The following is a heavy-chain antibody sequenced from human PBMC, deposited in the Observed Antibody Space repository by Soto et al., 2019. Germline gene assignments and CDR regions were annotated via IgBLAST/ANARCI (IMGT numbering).Heavy chain of an antibody. V-gene: IGHV3-23*01. CDR3: AKAEYSSSPYYYGMDV. CDR1: GFTFYGYA. CDR2: ISYDGGST. Sequence: GGSLRLSCAASGFTFYGYAMYWVRQAPGKGLEWVSGISYDGGSTYYADPVKGRFTISRDDSRNTLYLHMHSLRAEDTALYYCAKAEYSSSPYYYGMDVWGQGTTVTVSS. D-gene: IGHD6-6*01. J-gene: IGHJ6*02.